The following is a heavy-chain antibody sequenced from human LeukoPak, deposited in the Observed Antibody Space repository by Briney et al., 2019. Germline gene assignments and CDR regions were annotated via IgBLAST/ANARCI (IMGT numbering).Heavy chain of an antibody. D-gene: IGHD3-22*01. CDR1: GFTFSSYS. Sequence: GGSLRLSCAASGFTFSSYSMDWVRQAPGKGLEWGSYISGSSSTIYYADSVKGRFTISRDNGKNTLYLQMNSLRAEDTAVYYCARGSTYYDSSGQVPFDYWGQGTLVTVSS. J-gene: IGHJ4*02. V-gene: IGHV3-48*01. CDR2: ISGSSSTI. CDR3: ARGSTYYDSSGQVPFDY.